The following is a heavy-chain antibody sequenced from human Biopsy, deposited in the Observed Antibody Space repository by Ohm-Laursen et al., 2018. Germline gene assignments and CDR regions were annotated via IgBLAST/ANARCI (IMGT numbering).Heavy chain of an antibody. CDR2: INQSGRT. Sequence: TLSLTCEVYGKTFSDYYWGWIRQPPGKGLEWIGQINQSGRTNYNPSLKSRVNISADKSNNQFSLKLTSVTSADTAVYFCGNEVHGRDYWGLGAPVTVSS. D-gene: IGHD2-15*01. CDR3: GNEVHGRDY. CDR1: GKTFSDYY. V-gene: IGHV4-34*08. J-gene: IGHJ4*02.